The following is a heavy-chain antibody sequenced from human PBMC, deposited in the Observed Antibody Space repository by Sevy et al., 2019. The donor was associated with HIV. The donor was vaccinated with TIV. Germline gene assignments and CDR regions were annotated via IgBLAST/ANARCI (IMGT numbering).Heavy chain of an antibody. CDR1: GFSISGYT. CDR2: ISSGSSFI. J-gene: IGHJ4*02. D-gene: IGHD2-2*01. CDR3: ARVGLGDCSGTNCSPNDY. Sequence: GGCLRLSCAASGFSISGYTMNWVRQAPGKGLEWVSSISSGSSFIYYADSLKGRFTISRDNARNLLYLQMNSLTVEDTAVYYCARVGLGDCSGTNCSPNDYWGQGTLVTVSS. V-gene: IGHV3-21*01.